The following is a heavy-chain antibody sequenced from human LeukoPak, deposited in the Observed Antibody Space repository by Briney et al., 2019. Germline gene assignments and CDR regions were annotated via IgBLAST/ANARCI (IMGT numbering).Heavy chain of an antibody. D-gene: IGHD2-15*01. CDR3: ARGYVYCSGGSCPFWFDP. V-gene: IGHV4-34*01. J-gene: IGHJ5*02. Sequence: SETLSLTCAVYGGSFSGYYWSWIRQPPGKGLEWIGEINHSGSTNYNPSLKSRVTISVDTSKNQFSLKLGSVTAADTAVYYCARGYVYCSGGSCPFWFDPWGQGTLVTVSS. CDR1: GGSFSGYY. CDR2: INHSGST.